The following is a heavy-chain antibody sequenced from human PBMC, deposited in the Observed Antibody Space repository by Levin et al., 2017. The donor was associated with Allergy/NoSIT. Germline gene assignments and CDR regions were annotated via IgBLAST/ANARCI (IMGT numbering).Heavy chain of an antibody. CDR1: GGTFRHYA. CDR3: VTSSGYSYGHYYFDY. J-gene: IGHJ4*02. V-gene: IGHV1-69*13. CDR2: IVPVFGST. Sequence: SVKVSCKASGGTFRHYALSWVRQAPGQGFEWMGGIVPVFGSTNYAQKFHGRVTITADEATSTANMELSSLRSDDTAVYYCVTSSGYSYGHYYFDYWGQGTLVTVSS. D-gene: IGHD5-18*01.